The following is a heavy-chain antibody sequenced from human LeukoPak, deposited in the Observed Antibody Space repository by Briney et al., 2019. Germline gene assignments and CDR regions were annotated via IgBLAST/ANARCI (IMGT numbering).Heavy chain of an antibody. D-gene: IGHD4-17*01. Sequence: PSQTLSLTCTVSGGSINSGGYYWTWIRQPPGKGLEWIGYIYYSGSTNYNPSLKSRVTISVDTSKNQFSLKLTSVTAADTAVYYCARGVTSGYFDYCGQGTLVTVSS. V-gene: IGHV4-61*08. J-gene: IGHJ4*02. CDR3: ARGVTSGYFDY. CDR1: GGSINSGGYY. CDR2: IYYSGST.